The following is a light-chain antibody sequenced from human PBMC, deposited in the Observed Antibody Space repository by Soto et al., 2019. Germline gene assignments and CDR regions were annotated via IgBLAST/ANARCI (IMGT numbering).Light chain of an antibody. CDR1: QSVLYSSNNKNY. Sequence: DIVMTQSPDSLAVSLGERATINCKSSQSVLYSSNNKNYLAWYQQKPGQPPKLLIYWASTRESGVPDRFSGRGSGTDFTLTISSLQAEDVAVYHCQQYYSTPPYTFGQGTKLEIK. CDR2: WAS. J-gene: IGKJ2*01. CDR3: QQYYSTPPYT. V-gene: IGKV4-1*01.